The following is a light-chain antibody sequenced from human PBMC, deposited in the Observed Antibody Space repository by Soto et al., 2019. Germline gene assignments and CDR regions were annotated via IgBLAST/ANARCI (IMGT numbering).Light chain of an antibody. CDR2: GAS. CDR1: QSVSSSY. V-gene: IGKV3-20*01. J-gene: IGKJ1*01. Sequence: EIVFTQSPGTLHLSQGERATLSCRASQSVSSSYLAWYQQKPGQAPRLLIYGASSRATGIPDRFSGSGSGSDFTLTISRLEPEDFAVYYCHQYVSSWTFGQGTKVDIK. CDR3: HQYVSSWT.